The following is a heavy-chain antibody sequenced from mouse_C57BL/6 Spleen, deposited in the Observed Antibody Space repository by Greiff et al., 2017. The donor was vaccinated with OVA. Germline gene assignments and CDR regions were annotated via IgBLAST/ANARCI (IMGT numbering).Heavy chain of an antibody. CDR3: ARDDGYYLYYFDY. J-gene: IGHJ2*01. D-gene: IGHD2-3*01. CDR2: ISDGGSYT. V-gene: IGHV5-4*01. Sequence: DVHLVESGGGLVKPGGSLKLSCAASGFTFSSYDMSWVRQTPDKRLEWVATISDGGSYTYYPDNVKGRFTISRHNANNTLYLQMSHLKSEDTAMYYCARDDGYYLYYFDYWGQGTTLTVSS. CDR1: GFTFSSYD.